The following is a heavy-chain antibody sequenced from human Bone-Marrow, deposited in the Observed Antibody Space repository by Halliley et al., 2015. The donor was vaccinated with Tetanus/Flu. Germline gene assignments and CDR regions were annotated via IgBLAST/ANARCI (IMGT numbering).Heavy chain of an antibody. Sequence: GYIFYSGTPDYSPSLKGRLSLSVDTSKNQVSLKLNSVTPADTAVYYCAREAMGEASNWFDLWGQGILVTVSS. J-gene: IGHJ5*02. CDR3: AREAMGEASNWFDL. CDR2: IFYSGTP. V-gene: IGHV4-59*01.